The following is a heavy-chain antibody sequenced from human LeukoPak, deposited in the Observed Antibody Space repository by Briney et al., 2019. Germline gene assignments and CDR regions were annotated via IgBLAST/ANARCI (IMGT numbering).Heavy chain of an antibody. CDR3: ARVAERTWLPYDAAFDI. CDR1: GDSLSSGDYY. J-gene: IGHJ3*02. V-gene: IGHV4-38-2*02. Sequence: PSQTLSLTCTVSGDSLSSGDYYWGWIRQPPGKGLEWIGTIYHGGSTYYNPSLESRVTISLDTSKNHFSLNLTSVTAADTAMYYCARVAERTWLPYDAAFDIWGLGTMVTVSS. CDR2: IYHGGST. D-gene: IGHD3-9*01.